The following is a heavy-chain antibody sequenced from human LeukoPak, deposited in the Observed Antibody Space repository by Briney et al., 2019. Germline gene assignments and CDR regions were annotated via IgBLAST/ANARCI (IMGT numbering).Heavy chain of an antibody. CDR3: ARRVTVIYYMDL. D-gene: IGHD3-22*01. CDR1: DGSFSGYY. V-gene: IGHV4-34*01. J-gene: IGHJ6*03. CDR2: INDSGGT. Sequence: SETLSLTCAGCDGSFSGYYWTWIRQFPGRGLEWIGEINDSGGTNYNPSLKSRVTMSVDTSKNQFSLKLTSVTAADTAVYYCARRVTVIYYMDLWGKGTTVTVSS.